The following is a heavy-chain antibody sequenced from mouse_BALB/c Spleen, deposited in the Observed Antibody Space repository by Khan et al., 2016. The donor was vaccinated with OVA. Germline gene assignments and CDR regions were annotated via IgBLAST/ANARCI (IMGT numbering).Heavy chain of an antibody. J-gene: IGHJ4*01. D-gene: IGHD1-1*01. CDR2: INPYNDGT. CDR3: ARYASSPYYAMDY. CDR1: GYTFTNYV. Sequence: VQLQQSGPELVKPGASVKMSCKASGYTFTNYVMHWVKQKPGQGLEWIGYINPYNDGTKYNEKFKDKATLTSDKSSSTAYMELSSLTSEDSAVYYCARYASSPYYAMDYWGQVTSVTVSS. V-gene: IGHV1S136*01.